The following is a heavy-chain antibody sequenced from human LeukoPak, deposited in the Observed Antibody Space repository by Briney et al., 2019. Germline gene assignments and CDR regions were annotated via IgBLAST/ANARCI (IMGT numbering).Heavy chain of an antibody. CDR3: ARVGGYKYYYGMDV. D-gene: IGHD3-22*01. CDR1: GYTFTSYD. V-gene: IGHV1-8*01. J-gene: IGHJ6*02. Sequence: ASVKVSCKASGYTFTSYDINCERQATGQGLEWMGWMNPNSGNTGYAQKFQGRVTMTRNTSISTAYMELSSLRSEDTAVYYCARVGGYKYYYGMDVWGQGTTVTVSS. CDR2: MNPNSGNT.